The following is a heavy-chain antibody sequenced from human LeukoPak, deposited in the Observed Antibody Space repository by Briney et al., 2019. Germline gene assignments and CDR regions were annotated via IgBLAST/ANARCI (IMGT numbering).Heavy chain of an antibody. CDR3: LRTTLGPAGAIDY. D-gene: IGHD2-2*01. Sequence: GGSLRLSCAASGFTFSSYWMHWVRQAPGKGLVWVSRINTDGRSVTYAELVKGRFTISRDNAKITLYLQMNSLRAEDTAVYYCLRTTLGPAGAIDYWGQGTLVAVSS. V-gene: IGHV3-74*01. J-gene: IGHJ4*02. CDR1: GFTFSSYW. CDR2: INTDGRSV.